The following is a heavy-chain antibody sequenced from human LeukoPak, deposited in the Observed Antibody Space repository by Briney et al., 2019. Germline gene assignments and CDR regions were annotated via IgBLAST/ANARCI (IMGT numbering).Heavy chain of an antibody. CDR2: IYYSGST. J-gene: IGHJ4*02. CDR1: GGSFSGYY. V-gene: IGHV4-34*09. Sequence: SSETLSLTCAVYGGSFSGYYWSWIRQPPGKGLEWIGYIYYSGSTYYNPSLKSRVTISVDTSKNQFSLKLSSVTAADTAVYYCARDDYWGQGTLVTVSS. CDR3: ARDDY.